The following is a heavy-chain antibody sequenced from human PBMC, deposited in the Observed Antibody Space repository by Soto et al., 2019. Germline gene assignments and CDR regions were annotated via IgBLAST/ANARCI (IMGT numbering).Heavy chain of an antibody. CDR2: ISYDGSNE. V-gene: IGHV3-30*18. J-gene: IGHJ2*01. CDR3: AKEWVVGQLGGWYFDL. Sequence: QVQLVESGGGVVQPGRSLRLSCAASGFTFSSYGMHWVRQAPGKGLEWVAVISYDGSNEYYADSVKGRFTIARDNSKNTQYQQINSLRAENTAVYYGAKEWVVGQLGGWYFDLWGRDHLVTVAS. CDR1: GFTFSSYG. D-gene: IGHD6-13*01.